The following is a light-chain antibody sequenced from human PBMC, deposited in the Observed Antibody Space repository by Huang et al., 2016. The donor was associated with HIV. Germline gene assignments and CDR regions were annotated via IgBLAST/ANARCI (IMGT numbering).Light chain of an antibody. CDR2: KVS. CDR3: MQCTHWPLT. Sequence: DVVMTQSPLSLPVTLGQPASISCRSSQSLLHSDGNTYLIWLQQRPGHSPRRLIYKVSNRDSWVPDRFSGSWSGSDFTLRISRVEPEDVGVYYCMQCTHWPLTFGGGTKVEIK. J-gene: IGKJ4*01. CDR1: QSLLHSDGNTY. V-gene: IGKV2-30*02.